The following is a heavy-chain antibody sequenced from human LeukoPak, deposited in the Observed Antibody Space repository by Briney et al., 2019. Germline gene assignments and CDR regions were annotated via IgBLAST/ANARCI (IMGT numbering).Heavy chain of an antibody. Sequence: GGSLRLSCAASGFTFSSYTMRWVRQAPGKGLEWVSAISGSGGSTYYTDSVKGRFTISRDNSKNTLYLQMNSLRADDTALYYCAEGLLLWFGEPGGFDYWGQGTLVTVSS. CDR1: GFTFSSYT. CDR2: ISGSGGST. J-gene: IGHJ4*01. CDR3: AEGLLLWFGEPGGFDY. D-gene: IGHD3-10*01. V-gene: IGHV3-23*01.